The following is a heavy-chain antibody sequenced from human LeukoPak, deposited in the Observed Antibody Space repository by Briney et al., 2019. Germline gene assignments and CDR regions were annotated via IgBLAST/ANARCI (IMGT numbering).Heavy chain of an antibody. V-gene: IGHV3-53*01. CDR3: AKDGGYCSSTSCYTAYYFDY. J-gene: IGHJ4*02. Sequence: PGGSLRLSCAASGFTVSSNYMSWVRQAPGKGLEWVSVIYSGGSTYYADSVKGRFTISRDNSKNTLYLQMNSLRAEDTAVYYCAKDGGYCSSTSCYTAYYFDYWGQGTLVTVSS. CDR1: GFTVSSNY. D-gene: IGHD2-2*02. CDR2: IYSGGST.